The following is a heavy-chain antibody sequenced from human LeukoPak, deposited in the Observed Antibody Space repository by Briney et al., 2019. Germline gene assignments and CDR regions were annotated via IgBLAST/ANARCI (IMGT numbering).Heavy chain of an antibody. J-gene: IGHJ3*02. CDR3: ARGIAMTTLNALDI. Sequence: GGSLRLSCAASGITFRSYAMHWVRQAPGKGLEWVAVISYDGSNENYADSVKGRFTISRDKSKGTLYLQMNSLRAEDTAMYYCARGIAMTTLNALDIWGQGTMVTVSS. V-gene: IGHV3-30*04. CDR1: GITFRSYA. CDR2: ISYDGSNE. D-gene: IGHD1-1*01.